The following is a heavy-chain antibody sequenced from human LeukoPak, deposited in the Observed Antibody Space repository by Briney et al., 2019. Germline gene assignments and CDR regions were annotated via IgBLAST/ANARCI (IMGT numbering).Heavy chain of an antibody. J-gene: IGHJ6*02. CDR3: ARVRISLPLLDGMDV. Sequence: SETLSLTCAVYGGSFSGYYWSWIRQPPGKGLEWIGEINHSGSTNYNPSLKSRVTISVDTSKNQFSLKLSSVTAADTAVYYCARVRISLPLLDGMDVWGQGTTVTVSS. V-gene: IGHV4-34*01. D-gene: IGHD2-15*01. CDR1: GGSFSGYY. CDR2: INHSGST.